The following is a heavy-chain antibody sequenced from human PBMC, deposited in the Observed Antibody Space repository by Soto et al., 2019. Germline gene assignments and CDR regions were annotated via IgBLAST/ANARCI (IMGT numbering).Heavy chain of an antibody. Sequence: GGSLRLSCAASGFTFSSYSMNWVRQAPGKGLEWVSSISSSSSYIYYADSVKGRFTISRDSAKNSLYLQMNSLRAEDTAVYYCARAPYYYDSSGPYPDAFDFWGQGTMVTVSS. D-gene: IGHD3-22*01. CDR3: ARAPYYYDSSGPYPDAFDF. CDR2: ISSSSSYI. V-gene: IGHV3-21*01. CDR1: GFTFSSYS. J-gene: IGHJ3*01.